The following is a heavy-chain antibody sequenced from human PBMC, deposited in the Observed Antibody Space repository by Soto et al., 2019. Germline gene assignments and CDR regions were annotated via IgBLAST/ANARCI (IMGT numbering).Heavy chain of an antibody. CDR3: AGDIVVVPAAVPYYYYGMDV. D-gene: IGHD2-2*01. J-gene: IGHJ6*02. V-gene: IGHV3-23*01. CDR2: ISTGGAST. CDR1: GFTFSIYA. Sequence: PGGSLRLSCAASGFTFSIYAMSWVRQAPGKGLEWVSGISTGGASTYYADSVKGRFTISRDNSKNTLYLQMNSLRAEDTAVYYCAGDIVVVPAAVPYYYYGMDVWGQGTTVTVSS.